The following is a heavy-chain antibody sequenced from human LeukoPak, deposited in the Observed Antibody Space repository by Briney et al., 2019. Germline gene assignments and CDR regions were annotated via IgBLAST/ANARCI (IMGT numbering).Heavy chain of an antibody. J-gene: IGHJ3*02. D-gene: IGHD3-3*01. CDR1: GFTFSSYA. CDR2: ISGSGGRT. CDR3: AKDKRVAPDTFDI. Sequence: PGGSLRLPCAASGFTFSSYAMSWVRQAPGKGLEWVSGISGSGGRTYYADSVKGRFTISRDNSKNTLYLQMNSLRAEDTAVYYCAKDKRVAPDTFDIWGQGTMVTVSS. V-gene: IGHV3-23*01.